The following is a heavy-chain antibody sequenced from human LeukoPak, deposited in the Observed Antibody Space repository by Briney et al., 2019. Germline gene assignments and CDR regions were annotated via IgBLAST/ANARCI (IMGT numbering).Heavy chain of an antibody. CDR3: ARDLGSSSNYYGMDV. J-gene: IGHJ6*02. CDR1: GFTFSSYS. D-gene: IGHD6-13*01. Sequence: GGSLRLSCAASGFTFSSYSMNWVRQAPGKGLEWVSSISSSSSYIYYADSVKGRFTISRDNAKNSLYLQMNGLRAEDTAVYYCARDLGSSSNYYGMDVWGQGTTVTVSS. CDR2: ISSSSSYI. V-gene: IGHV3-21*01.